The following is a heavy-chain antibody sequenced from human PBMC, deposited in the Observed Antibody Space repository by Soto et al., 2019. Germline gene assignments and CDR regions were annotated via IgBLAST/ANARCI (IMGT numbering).Heavy chain of an antibody. J-gene: IGHJ4*02. CDR3: ALVVRGVTTEAHYFDY. Sequence: GESLKISCKGSCYKFTNYWIGWVRQMTGKGLEWMGLIYPGDSDTRYSPSFQGQVTISADKSISTAYLQWSSLKASDTAMYYCALVVRGVTTEAHYFDYWGQGTLVTVSS. CDR1: CYKFTNYW. CDR2: IYPGDSDT. V-gene: IGHV5-51*01. D-gene: IGHD3-10*01.